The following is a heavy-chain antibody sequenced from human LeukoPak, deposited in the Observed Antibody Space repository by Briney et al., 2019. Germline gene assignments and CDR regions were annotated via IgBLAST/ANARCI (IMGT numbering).Heavy chain of an antibody. CDR2: IYSGGST. D-gene: IGHD6-13*01. CDR3: ARDLTAAAGLAFDI. CDR1: GFTVSSNY. V-gene: IGHV3-53*01. J-gene: IGHJ3*02. Sequence: GGSLRLSCAVSGFTVSSNYMSWVRQAPGKGLEWVSIIYSGGSTYYADSVKGRFTISRDISKNMLYLQMNSLRAEDTAVYYCARDLTAAAGLAFDIWGQGTMVTVSS.